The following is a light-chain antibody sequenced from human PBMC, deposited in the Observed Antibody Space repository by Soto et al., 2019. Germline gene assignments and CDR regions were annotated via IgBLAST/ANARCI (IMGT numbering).Light chain of an antibody. J-gene: IGKJ5*01. CDR2: AAS. CDR1: RRINIY. CDR3: QQSHSSPYT. V-gene: IGKV1-39*01. Sequence: DIQMTQSPSSLSASVGDRVTITCRASRRINIYLNWYQQKPGKAPKLLIYAASNLQSGVPSKFSGDRVGTHFTPTISSLKPEDFATYHCQQSHSSPYTSGQETRLAIK.